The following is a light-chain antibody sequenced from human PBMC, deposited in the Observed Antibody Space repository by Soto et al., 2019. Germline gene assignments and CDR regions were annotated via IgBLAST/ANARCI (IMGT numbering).Light chain of an antibody. CDR1: QGISSY. CDR2: SAS. V-gene: IGKV1-27*01. J-gene: IGKJ1*01. Sequence: DIQLTQSPSSLSASVGDRLTITCRVRQGISSYLNWYRQKPGKVPKLLIYSASNLQSGVPSRFSGSGSGTEFTLTISSLQPDDFATYYCQQYHEYWFGQGTKVDI. CDR3: QQYHEYW.